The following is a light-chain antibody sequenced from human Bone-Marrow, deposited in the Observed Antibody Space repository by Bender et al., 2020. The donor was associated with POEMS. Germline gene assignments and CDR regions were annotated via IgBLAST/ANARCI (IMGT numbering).Light chain of an antibody. V-gene: IGLV6-57*01. CDR3: QSDDNSIYV. CDR2: EDN. J-gene: IGLJ1*01. CDR1: SGTIVTNY. Sequence: FILTQPHSVSESPGKTVTISCTRSSGTIVTNYVQWFQQRPGSSPTTVIFEDNLRPSGVPDRFSGSVDSSSNSASLTISGLKTEDEADYYCQSDDNSIYVFGTGTKVTVL.